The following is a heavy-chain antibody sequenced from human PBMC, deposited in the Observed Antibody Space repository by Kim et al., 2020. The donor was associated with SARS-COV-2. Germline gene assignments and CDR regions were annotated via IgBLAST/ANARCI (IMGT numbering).Heavy chain of an antibody. CDR3: AKWMAQSGTSRAADY. CDR1: GFTFNTCA. CDR2: ITGDGTST. J-gene: IGHJ4*02. V-gene: IGHV3-23*01. Sequence: GGSLRLSCAASGFTFNTCALSWVRQAPGKGLEWVSAITGDGTSTYYADSVKDRFTISRDNSKNTLFLQMNSLGTEDTAVYFCAKWMAQSGTSRAADYSGQGTLVTVSS. D-gene: IGHD2-15*01.